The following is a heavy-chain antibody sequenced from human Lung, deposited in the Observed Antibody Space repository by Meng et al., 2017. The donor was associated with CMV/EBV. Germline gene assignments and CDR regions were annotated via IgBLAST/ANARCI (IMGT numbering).Heavy chain of an antibody. J-gene: IGHJ3*01. CDR2: INPDSGDT. CDR3: ARTYDLKLDAFDV. V-gene: IGHV1-2*02. CDR1: GYTFTGYY. D-gene: IGHD3-22*01. Sequence: ASVKVSXKASGYTFTGYYIHWVRQAPGQGLECMGWINPDSGDTTYTQKFQGRVTMTADTSITTAYMDLSRLRSDDAAVYYCARTYDLKLDAFDVWGQGTMVTVSS.